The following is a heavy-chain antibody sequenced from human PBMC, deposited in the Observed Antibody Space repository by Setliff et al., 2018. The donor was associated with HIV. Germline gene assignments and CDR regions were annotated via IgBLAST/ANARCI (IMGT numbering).Heavy chain of an antibody. J-gene: IGHJ4*02. D-gene: IGHD6-19*01. CDR1: GGSISSSSHY. CDR2: IYYIGST. Sequence: SETLSLTCTVSGGSISSSSHYWGWIRQAPGKGLEWIGNIYYIGSTYYSPSLKSRVSISVATSKNQFSLKLTSVTAADTAVYYCATGITMAPDYWGQGSLVTVSS. CDR3: ATGITMAPDY. V-gene: IGHV4-39*07.